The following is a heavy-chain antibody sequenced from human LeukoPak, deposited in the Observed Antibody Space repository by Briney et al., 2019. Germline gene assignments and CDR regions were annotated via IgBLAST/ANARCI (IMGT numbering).Heavy chain of an antibody. J-gene: IGHJ4*02. Sequence: SETLSLTCTVSGGSITSGSYYWAWIRQPPGKGLEWIGSIYSGGSTYYHPSLKSRVTISVDTSQKQFSLTLPSVTAADTAVYYCARRNYGGTLDYWGQGTLVTVSP. D-gene: IGHD4-23*01. CDR1: GGSITSGSYY. V-gene: IGHV4-39*01. CDR2: IYSGGST. CDR3: ARRNYGGTLDY.